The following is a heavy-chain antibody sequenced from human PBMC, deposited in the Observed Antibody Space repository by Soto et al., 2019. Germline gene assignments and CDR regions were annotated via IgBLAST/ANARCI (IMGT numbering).Heavy chain of an antibody. CDR3: ARERTYQLSGDDALDI. Sequence: QVQLQESGPGLVRPSKTLSLTCTVSGGSISNYNWNWIRQSAGKGLEWIGRIYSSGTTYYKSSLKSRVTMSVDTFSNQISLKLSSVTAADTAMYYCARERTYQLSGDDALDIWGLGTMVTVSS. V-gene: IGHV4-4*07. J-gene: IGHJ3*02. D-gene: IGHD2-2*01. CDR1: GGSISNYN. CDR2: IYSSGTT.